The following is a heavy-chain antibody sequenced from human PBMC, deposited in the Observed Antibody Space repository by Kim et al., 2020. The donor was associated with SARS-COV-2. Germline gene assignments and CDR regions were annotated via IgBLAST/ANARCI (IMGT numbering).Heavy chain of an antibody. CDR2: IDNDGGNK. CDR1: GFTFSSYS. J-gene: IGHJ6*02. Sequence: GGSLRLSCAASGFTFSSYSMSWVRQAPGKGLEWVSSIDNDGGNKYYADSVKGRFTISRDNSKNTLSLLMNSLRVEDTAKYYCVKDRPCTFCFPMDAWGQGTTVTVSS. D-gene: IGHD2-2*01. CDR3: VKDRPCTFCFPMDA. V-gene: IGHV3-23*01.